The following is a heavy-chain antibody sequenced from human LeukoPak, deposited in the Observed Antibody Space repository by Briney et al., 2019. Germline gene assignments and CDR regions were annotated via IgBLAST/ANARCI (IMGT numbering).Heavy chain of an antibody. Sequence: ASVNVSCKASGYTFTDYYIHCVRQAPGQGLEWMGWINPNTGGTNYAQKFQGRVTMTRDTSISTAYMELGSLRSDDTAVYYCARLGLAGDFEYWGQGTLVTVSS. V-gene: IGHV1-2*02. D-gene: IGHD6-19*01. CDR2: INPNTGGT. J-gene: IGHJ4*02. CDR3: ARLGLAGDFEY. CDR1: GYTFTDYY.